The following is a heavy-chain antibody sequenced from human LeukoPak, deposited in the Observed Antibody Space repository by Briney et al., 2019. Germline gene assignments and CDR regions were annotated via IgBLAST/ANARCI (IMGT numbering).Heavy chain of an antibody. V-gene: IGHV3-23*01. CDR1: GFTFSSYA. Sequence: GGSLRLSCAASGFTFSSYAMSWVRQAPGKGLEWVSAISGSGGSTYYADSVKGRFTISRDNSKNTLYLQMNSLRAEDTAVYYCAKAGAVVVVAAKYFDYWGQGTLVAVSS. CDR3: AKAGAVVVVAAKYFDY. CDR2: ISGSGGST. J-gene: IGHJ4*02. D-gene: IGHD2-15*01.